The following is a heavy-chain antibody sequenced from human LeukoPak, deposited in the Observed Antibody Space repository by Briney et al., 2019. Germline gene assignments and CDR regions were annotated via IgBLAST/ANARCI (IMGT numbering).Heavy chain of an antibody. V-gene: IGHV3-7*01. CDR3: VRGLSAISS. D-gene: IGHD2-21*02. CDR1: GFTLSDHW. Sequence: GGSLSLSCVASGFTLSDHWMSWVRQAPGKGLVWVATISQEGSQKYYVDSVKGRFTLSRDNAKNSLYLEMISLRAEDTAFYYCVRGLSAISSWGQGTLVTVSS. J-gene: IGHJ5*02. CDR2: ISQEGSQK.